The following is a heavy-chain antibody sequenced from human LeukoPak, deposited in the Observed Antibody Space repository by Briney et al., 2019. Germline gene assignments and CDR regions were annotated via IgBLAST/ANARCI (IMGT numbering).Heavy chain of an antibody. CDR3: ARDEGSSWYAPFDY. CDR1: GFTFSIYS. J-gene: IGHJ4*02. D-gene: IGHD6-13*01. V-gene: IGHV3-48*01. CDR2: ISSSSTT. Sequence: PGGSLRLSCAASGFTFSIYSMSWVRQAPGKGLEWVSYISSSSTTFYADSVKGRFTISRDNAKNTLYLQMNSLRAEDTAVYYCARDEGSSWYAPFDYWGQGTLVTVSS.